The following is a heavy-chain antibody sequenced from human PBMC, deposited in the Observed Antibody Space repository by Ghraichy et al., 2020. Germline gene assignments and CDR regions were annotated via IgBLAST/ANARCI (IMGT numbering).Heavy chain of an antibody. J-gene: IGHJ3*02. Sequence: ASVKVSCKASGYTFTGYYMHWVRQAPGQGLEWMGRINPNSGGTNYAQKFQGRVTMTRDTSISTAYMELSRLRSDDTAVYYCARLPYSSSGAFDIWGQGTMVTVSS. CDR3: ARLPYSSSGAFDI. D-gene: IGHD6-6*01. CDR1: GYTFTGYY. V-gene: IGHV1-2*06. CDR2: INPNSGGT.